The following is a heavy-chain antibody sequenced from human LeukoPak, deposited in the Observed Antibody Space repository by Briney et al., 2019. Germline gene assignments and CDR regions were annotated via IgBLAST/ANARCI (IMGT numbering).Heavy chain of an antibody. D-gene: IGHD3-16*02. V-gene: IGHV1-18*01. J-gene: IGHJ4*02. CDR2: ISAYNGNT. Sequence: ASVKVSCKAPGYTFTSYGISWVRQAPGQGLEWMGWISAYNGNTNYAQKLQGRVTMTTDTSTSTAYMELRSLRSDDTAVYYCARDPFSFRPLDYWGQGTLVTVSS. CDR1: GYTFTSYG. CDR3: ARDPFSFRPLDY.